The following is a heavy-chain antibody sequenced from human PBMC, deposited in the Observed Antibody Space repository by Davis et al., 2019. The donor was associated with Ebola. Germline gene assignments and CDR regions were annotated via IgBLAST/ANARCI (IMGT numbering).Heavy chain of an antibody. D-gene: IGHD6-13*01. Sequence: PGGSLRLSCKGSGYSFTTYWIGWVRQMPGKGLEWMGIIYPGDSDTRYSPSFQGQVTISADKSISTAYLQWSSLKASDTAMYYCARHPAGQTYAYRSSWYANYWGQGTLVTVSS. V-gene: IGHV5-51*01. CDR1: GYSFTTYW. CDR3: ARHPAGQTYAYRSSWYANY. J-gene: IGHJ4*02. CDR2: IYPGDSDT.